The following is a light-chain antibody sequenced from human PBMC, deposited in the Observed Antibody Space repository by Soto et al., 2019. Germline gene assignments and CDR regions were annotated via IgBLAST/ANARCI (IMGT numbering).Light chain of an antibody. Sequence: EIVLTQSPGTLSFSPGEIATLSCRASQSVGSIYLAWYQEKSGQTPRLLIYGASNRATGIPDRFSGSGSGTDFTITISRLEPEDFAVYYCKQYGSSPWTFGQGTKVDI. CDR3: KQYGSSPWT. V-gene: IGKV3-20*01. CDR1: QSVGSIY. J-gene: IGKJ1*01. CDR2: GAS.